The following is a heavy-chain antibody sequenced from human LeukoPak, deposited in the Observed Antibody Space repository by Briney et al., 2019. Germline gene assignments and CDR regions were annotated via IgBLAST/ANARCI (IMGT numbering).Heavy chain of an antibody. Sequence: GGSLRLSCAASAFTFSNDWMSWVRQAPGKGLEWVGHIKSKTDGGTTDYAAPVKGRFTISRDDSKNTLYLQMNSLKTEDTAVYYCTRQQLIFDCWGQGTLVTVSS. V-gene: IGHV3-15*01. CDR2: IKSKTDGGTT. CDR1: AFTFSNDW. CDR3: TRQQLIFDC. D-gene: IGHD6-13*01. J-gene: IGHJ4*02.